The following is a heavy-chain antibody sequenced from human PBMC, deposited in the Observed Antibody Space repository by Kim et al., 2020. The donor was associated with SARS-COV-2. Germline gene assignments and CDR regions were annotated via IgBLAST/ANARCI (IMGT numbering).Heavy chain of an antibody. Sequence: PSLKRRVTMSVDTSTNQFSLKLTSVTAADTAVYYCARGSIIGVPTYYFDYWGQGALVTVSP. J-gene: IGHJ4*02. V-gene: IGHV4-4*07. D-gene: IGHD3-3*01. CDR3: ARGSIIGVPTYYFDY.